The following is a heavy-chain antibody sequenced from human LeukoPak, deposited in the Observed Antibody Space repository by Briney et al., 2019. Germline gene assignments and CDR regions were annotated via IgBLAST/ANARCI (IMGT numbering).Heavy chain of an antibody. CDR1: GLPFGSFA. V-gene: IGHV3-23*01. D-gene: IGHD6-13*01. J-gene: IGHJ4*02. CDR3: ANGLAAADY. CDR2: ISGSGGST. Sequence: GGSRGPSGPPSGLPFGSFAMGWVRQPQGRGLEWVSAISGSGGSTYYADSVKGRFTISRDNSKNTLYLQMNSLRAEDTAVYYCANGLAAADYWGQGTLVTVSS.